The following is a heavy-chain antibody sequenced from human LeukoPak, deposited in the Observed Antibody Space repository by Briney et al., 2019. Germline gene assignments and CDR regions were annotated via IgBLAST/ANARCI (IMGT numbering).Heavy chain of an antibody. Sequence: ASVKVSCKASGYTLTTYYIHWVRQAPGQGLEWMGILNPSGGSATYAQKFQGRVTMTRDTSTSTVYMELSSLRSDDTAVYYCARDPITIIRGVIVGDTTGNWFDPWGQGTLVTVSS. CDR1: GYTLTTYY. CDR3: ARDPITIIRGVIVGDTTGNWFDP. V-gene: IGHV1-46*01. J-gene: IGHJ5*02. D-gene: IGHD3-10*01. CDR2: LNPSGGSA.